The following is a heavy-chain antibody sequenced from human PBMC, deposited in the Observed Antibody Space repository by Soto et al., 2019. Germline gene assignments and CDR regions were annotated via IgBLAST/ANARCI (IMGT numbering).Heavy chain of an antibody. Sequence: PSETLSLTCAVYGGSFSGYYWSWIRQPPGKGLEWIGEINHSGSTNYNPSLKSRVTISVDTSKNQFSLKLSSVTAADTAVYYCARVLIAARSLLFDYWGQGTLVTVS. J-gene: IGHJ4*02. CDR1: GGSFSGYY. D-gene: IGHD6-6*01. CDR2: INHSGST. CDR3: ARVLIAARSLLFDY. V-gene: IGHV4-34*01.